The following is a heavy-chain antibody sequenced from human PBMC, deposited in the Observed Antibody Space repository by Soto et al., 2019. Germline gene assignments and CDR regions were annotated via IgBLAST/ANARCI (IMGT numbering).Heavy chain of an antibody. CDR3: ARGRYVDY. J-gene: IGHJ4*02. CDR1: GYTFTSYG. V-gene: IGHV1-18*01. Sequence: QVHLVQSGAEVKKPGASVKVSCKASGYTFTSYGITWVRQAPGQGLEWMGWISAHNGNTDYAQKLQGRVIVTRDTTTSTAYMELSSLVSDDTDVYSCARGRYVDYWGQGALVTVSS. CDR2: ISAHNGNT. D-gene: IGHD1-1*01.